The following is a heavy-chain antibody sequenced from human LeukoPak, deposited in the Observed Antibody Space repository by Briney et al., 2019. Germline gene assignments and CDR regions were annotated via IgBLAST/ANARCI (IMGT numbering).Heavy chain of an antibody. J-gene: IGHJ1*01. CDR2: ISGSGGST. D-gene: IGHD4-17*01. Sequence: RGSLRLSCAASGFTFSSYAMSWVRQAPGKGLEWVSAISGSGGSTYYADSVKGRFTISRDNSKNTLYLQMNSLRAEDTAVYYCAKENYGDSTGGRFQHWGQGTLVTVSS. CDR3: AKENYGDSTGGRFQH. V-gene: IGHV3-23*01. CDR1: GFTFSSYA.